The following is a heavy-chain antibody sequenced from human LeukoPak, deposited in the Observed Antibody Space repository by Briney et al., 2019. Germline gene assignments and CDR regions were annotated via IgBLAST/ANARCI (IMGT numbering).Heavy chain of an antibody. CDR3: ARGGITMIVVLTDDAFDI. V-gene: IGHV1-18*01. J-gene: IGHJ3*02. CDR1: GYTFTSYG. CDR2: ISGYNGNT. Sequence: ASVKVSCKASGYTFTSYGISWVRQAPGQGLEWMGWISGYNGNTKYAQKFQGRVTMTTDTSTSTAYMELRSLRSDDTAVYYCARGGITMIVVLTDDAFDIWGQGTMVTVPS. D-gene: IGHD3-22*01.